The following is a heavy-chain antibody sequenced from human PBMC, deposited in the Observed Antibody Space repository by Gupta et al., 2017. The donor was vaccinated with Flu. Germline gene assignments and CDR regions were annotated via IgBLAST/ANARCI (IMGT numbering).Heavy chain of an antibody. J-gene: IGHJ4*02. CDR1: RGYY. V-gene: IGHV4-34*01. CDR2: INRSGST. Sequence: RGYYWSWIRQPPGKGLEWIGEINRSGSTKYNPSLQSRVTISVDTSKGQFSLILTSVTAADTAVYYCARGTYSSSWSSNFDYWGQGTLVTVSS. D-gene: IGHD6-13*01. CDR3: ARGTYSSSWSSNFDY.